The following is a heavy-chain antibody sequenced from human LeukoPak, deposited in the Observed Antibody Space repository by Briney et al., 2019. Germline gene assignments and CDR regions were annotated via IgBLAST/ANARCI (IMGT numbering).Heavy chain of an antibody. V-gene: IGHV3-7*05. J-gene: IGHJ6*02. D-gene: IGHD2-2*01. CDR3: AKPIRYCSSTSCYAGTYYGMDV. CDR1: GFTFSSYW. CDR2: IGQDGSEK. Sequence: GGSLRLSCAASGFTFSSYWMSWVRQAPGKGLEWVANIGQDGSEKYYVDSVKGRFTISRDNAKNSLYLQMNSLRAEDTAVYYCAKPIRYCSSTSCYAGTYYGMDVWGQGTTVTVSS.